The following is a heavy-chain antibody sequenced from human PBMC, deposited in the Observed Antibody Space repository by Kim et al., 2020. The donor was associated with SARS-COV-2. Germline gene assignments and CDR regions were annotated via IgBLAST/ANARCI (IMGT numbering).Heavy chain of an antibody. CDR2: IYYSGST. V-gene: IGHV4-59*01. CDR1: GGSISSYY. D-gene: IGHD1-20*01. CDR3: ARVTGYNWNDALGYAFDI. J-gene: IGHJ3*02. Sequence: SETLSLTCTVSGGSISSYYWSWIRQPPGKGLEWIGYIYYSGSTNYNPSLKSRVTISVDTSKNQFSLKLSSVTAADTAVYYCARVTGYNWNDALGYAFDIWGQGTMVTVSS.